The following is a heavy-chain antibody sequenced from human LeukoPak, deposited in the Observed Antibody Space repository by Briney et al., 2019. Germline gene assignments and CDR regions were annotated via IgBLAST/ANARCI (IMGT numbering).Heavy chain of an antibody. CDR3: ARGVYIAAAQYGY. J-gene: IGHJ4*02. CDR2: IYYSGTT. V-gene: IGHV4-59*01. D-gene: IGHD6-13*01. CDR1: GGSISNYY. Sequence: SETLSLTCTVSGGSISNYYWSWIRQPPGKGLEWIGYIYYSGTTNYNPSLKSRVTISIDTSKNQFSLKLNSVTAADTAVYYCARGVYIAAAQYGYWGQGTLVTVSS.